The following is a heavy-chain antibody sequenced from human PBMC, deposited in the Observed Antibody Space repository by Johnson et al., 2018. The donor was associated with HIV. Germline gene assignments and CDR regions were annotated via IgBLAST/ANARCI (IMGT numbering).Heavy chain of an antibody. D-gene: IGHD5-18*01. J-gene: IGHJ3*01. CDR2: ISSTGTTI. CDR1: GFTFSYYS. Sequence: QVQLVESGGGVVQPGRSLRLSCAASGFTFSYYSMHWVRQAPGKGLDWVSYISSTGTTIYYADSVKGRFTISRDNAMKSLYLQINSLRAEDTAVYYCARNRPVSYGYRGAFDFWVQGTMVTVSS. CDR3: ARNRPVSYGYRGAFDF. V-gene: IGHV3-11*04.